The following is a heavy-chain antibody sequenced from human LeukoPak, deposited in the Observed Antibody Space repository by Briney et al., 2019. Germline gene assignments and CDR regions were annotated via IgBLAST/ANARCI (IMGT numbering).Heavy chain of an antibody. CDR2: IIPMMGIA. D-gene: IGHD6-19*01. CDR3: ASRSHKTIVGADTREVGDY. J-gene: IGHJ4*02. Sequence: ASVKVSCKASGGTLGRHTITWVRQAPGQGLEWMGRIIPMMGIANYAQKFQGRVTITADTSTDTAYMDLISLRSEDTAVYYCASRSHKTIVGADTREVGDYWGQGTLVTVSS. V-gene: IGHV1-69*02. CDR1: GGTLGRHT.